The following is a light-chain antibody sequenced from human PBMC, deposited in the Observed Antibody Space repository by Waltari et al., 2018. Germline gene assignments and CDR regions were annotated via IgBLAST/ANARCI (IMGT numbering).Light chain of an antibody. CDR2: GRP. Sequence: QSVLTQPPSVSGAPGQRVTISCTGSGSNIGAGYDVHWYQQLPRAAPRLLCYGRPSRAFGVPYVFFGSTSGASASLAITGLQAGDGADYYCQSYDTSLSVVFGGGTKLTVL. CDR1: GSNIGAGYD. CDR3: QSYDTSLSVV. V-gene: IGLV1-40*01. J-gene: IGLJ3*02.